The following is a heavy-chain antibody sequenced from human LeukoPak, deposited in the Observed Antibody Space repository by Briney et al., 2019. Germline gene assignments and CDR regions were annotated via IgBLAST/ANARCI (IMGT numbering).Heavy chain of an antibody. Sequence: PGGSLRLSCVASGFTFSSYWVHWVRQDSRKGLVWVPRINGDGRNINYADSVRGRFTISRDNAKNTLYLQMNTLRVEDTAVYYCTRDLMDYDVSTGLHHYYMDVWGQGTTVTVSS. CDR1: GFTFSSYW. D-gene: IGHD3-9*01. J-gene: IGHJ6*02. CDR2: INGDGRNI. V-gene: IGHV3-74*01. CDR3: TRDLMDYDVSTGLHHYYMDV.